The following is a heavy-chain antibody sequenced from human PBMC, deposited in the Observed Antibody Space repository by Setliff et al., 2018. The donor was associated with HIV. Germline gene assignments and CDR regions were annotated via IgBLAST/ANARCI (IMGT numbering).Heavy chain of an antibody. J-gene: IGHJ4*02. V-gene: IGHV3-11*06. CDR2: ISSSGSYT. CDR3: ARKRGADTLYYFDY. D-gene: IGHD3-10*01. Sequence: LRLSCAASGFTFSDYYMSWIRQAPGKGLEWVSYISSSGSYTNYADSVKGRFTISRDNAKNSLYLHMNSLRAEDTAVYYCARKRGADTLYYFDYWGQGTLVTVSS. CDR1: GFTFSDYY.